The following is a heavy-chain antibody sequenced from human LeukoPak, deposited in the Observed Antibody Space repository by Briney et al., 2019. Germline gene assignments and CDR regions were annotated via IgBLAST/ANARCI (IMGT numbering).Heavy chain of an antibody. CDR2: IDYRGST. J-gene: IGHJ1*01. Sequence: SETLSLTCSVSGGSMNNYYWSWIRQPPGKGMDYIGSIDYRGSTKYNPSLKSRVTISVDTSKNQFSLRLSSVTAADTAVYYCARQSDDLGYFQHWGQGTLVTVSS. CDR1: GGSMNNYY. V-gene: IGHV4-59*08. CDR3: ARQSDDLGYFQH. D-gene: IGHD3-16*01.